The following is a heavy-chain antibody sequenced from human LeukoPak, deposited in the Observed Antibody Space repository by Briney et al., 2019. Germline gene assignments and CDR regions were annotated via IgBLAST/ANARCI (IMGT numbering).Heavy chain of an antibody. Sequence: GGSLRLSCAASGFTFSSYAMHWVRQAPGKGLEWVAVISYDGSNKYYADSVKGRFTISRDNSKNTLYLQMNSLRAEDTAVYYCASENLLRYFDWLPRGGGWFDPWGQGNLVTVSS. V-gene: IGHV3-30*04. J-gene: IGHJ5*02. CDR3: ASENLLRYFDWLPRGGGWFDP. D-gene: IGHD3-9*01. CDR1: GFTFSSYA. CDR2: ISYDGSNK.